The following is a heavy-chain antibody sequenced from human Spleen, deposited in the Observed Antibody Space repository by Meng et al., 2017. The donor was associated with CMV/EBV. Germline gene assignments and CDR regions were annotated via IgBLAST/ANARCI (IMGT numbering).Heavy chain of an antibody. V-gene: IGHV1-45*02. CDR1: GHTFTYRY. J-gene: IGHJ4*02. CDR2: ITPFNDNT. CDR3: ARDNNWGPDY. Sequence: SVKVSCKASGHTFTYRYPLWVRQAPGLALEWMGWITPFNDNTNYAQKLQDRVSITRDRSMNTAYMGLTRLTSDDTAVYYCARDNNWGPDYWGQGTLVTVS. D-gene: IGHD7-27*01.